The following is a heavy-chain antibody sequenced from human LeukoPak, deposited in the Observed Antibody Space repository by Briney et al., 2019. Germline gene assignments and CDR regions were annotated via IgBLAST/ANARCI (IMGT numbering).Heavy chain of an antibody. Sequence: QPGGSLSLSCAASGFTFSNYWMSWVRQAPGKGLVWVSRINSDGSSTSYADSVKGRFTISRDNAKNTLYLQMNSLRAEDTAVYYCARVRGSGWSDLWGRGTLVTVSS. V-gene: IGHV3-74*01. J-gene: IGHJ2*01. D-gene: IGHD6-19*01. CDR2: INSDGSST. CDR1: GFTFSNYW. CDR3: ARVRGSGWSDL.